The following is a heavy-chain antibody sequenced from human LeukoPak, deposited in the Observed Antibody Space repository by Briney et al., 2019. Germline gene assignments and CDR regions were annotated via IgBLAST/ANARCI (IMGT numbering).Heavy chain of an antibody. CDR3: ARDFNPLYSGTYYDAFDI. D-gene: IGHD1-26*01. V-gene: IGHV3-7*01. Sequence: GGSLRLSCAASGFTFSSDWMTWVRQAPGKGLEWVANIKHDGSKKYYVDSVKGRLTISTDTAKNSLYLQMDSLRAEDTAVYYCARDFNPLYSGTYYDAFDIWGQGTMVTVSS. CDR1: GFTFSSDW. CDR2: IKHDGSKK. J-gene: IGHJ3*02.